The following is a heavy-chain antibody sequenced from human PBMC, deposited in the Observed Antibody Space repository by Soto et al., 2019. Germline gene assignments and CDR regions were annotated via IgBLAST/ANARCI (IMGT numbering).Heavy chain of an antibody. D-gene: IGHD3-22*01. Sequence: QVQLVQSGAEVKKPGSSVKVSCKASGGTFSSYAISWVRQAPGQGLEWMGGIIPIFGTANYAQKFQGRVTITADDSTSTVYMELSSLLSEEAPVYYWATQGLTNYYYYGMDVWGQGTTVTVSS. CDR2: IIPIFGTA. CDR3: ATQGLTNYYYYGMDV. V-gene: IGHV1-69*12. CDR1: GGTFSSYA. J-gene: IGHJ6*02.